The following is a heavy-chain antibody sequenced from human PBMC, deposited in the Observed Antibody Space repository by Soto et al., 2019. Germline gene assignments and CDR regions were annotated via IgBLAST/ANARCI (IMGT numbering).Heavy chain of an antibody. J-gene: IGHJ4*02. CDR3: AREGDGSGFFSDF. Sequence: PGGSMRLSSVAAGFNFSDYNMNWVRQAPGKGLEWVSFISGRSNTIYYADSVKGRFTISRDNAKNSLYLLMNSLRAEDTAVYYCAREGDGSGFFSDFWGQGTLVTVSS. CDR1: GFNFSDYN. CDR2: ISGRSNTI. V-gene: IGHV3-48*01. D-gene: IGHD3-22*01.